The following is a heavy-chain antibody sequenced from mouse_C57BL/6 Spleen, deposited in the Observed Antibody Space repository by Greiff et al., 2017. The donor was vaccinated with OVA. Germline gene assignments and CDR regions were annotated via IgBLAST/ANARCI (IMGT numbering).Heavy chain of an antibody. V-gene: IGHV1-61*01. Sequence: QVQLQQPGAELVRPGSSVKLSCKASGYTFTSYWMDWVKQRPGQGLEWIGNIYPSDSETHYNQKFKDKATLTVDKSSSTAYMQLSSLTSEDSAGYYCARRGRVTFDDGGQGTTLTVSS. CDR2: IYPSDSET. D-gene: IGHD2-1*01. CDR3: ARRGRVTFDD. CDR1: GYTFTSYW. J-gene: IGHJ2*01.